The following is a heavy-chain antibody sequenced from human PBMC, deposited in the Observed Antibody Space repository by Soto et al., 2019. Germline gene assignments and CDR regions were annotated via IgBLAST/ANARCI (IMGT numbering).Heavy chain of an antibody. D-gene: IGHD2-2*02. CDR1: GLPFSSYA. CDR3: ARWVYRSSTSCYRDHNWFDP. Sequence: PGGSLRLSCAASGLPFSSYAMSWVRQATGKGLEWVSVIYSGGSTYYADSVKGRFTISRHNSKNTLYLQMNSLRAEDTAVYYCARWVYRSSTSCYRDHNWFDPWGQGTLVTVSS. V-gene: IGHV3-53*04. CDR2: IYSGGST. J-gene: IGHJ5*02.